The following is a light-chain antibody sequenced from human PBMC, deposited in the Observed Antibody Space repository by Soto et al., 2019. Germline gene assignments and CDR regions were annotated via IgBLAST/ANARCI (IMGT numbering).Light chain of an antibody. Sequence: QSALTQPASVSGSPGQSITISCTGTSSDIGGYYYVSWYQQHPGKAPELMIYDVGKRPSGVSDRFAGSKSGNTASLTISGPHSEDEAYYYCSSFTTTDTRVFGGGTKLTVL. J-gene: IGLJ2*01. CDR1: SSDIGGYYY. CDR2: DVG. V-gene: IGLV2-14*03. CDR3: SSFTTTDTRV.